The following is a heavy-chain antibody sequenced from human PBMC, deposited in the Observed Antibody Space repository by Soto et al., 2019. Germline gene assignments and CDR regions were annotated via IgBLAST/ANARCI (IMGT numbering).Heavy chain of an antibody. CDR2: INHIGST. J-gene: IGHJ4*02. D-gene: IGHD6-13*01. CDR3: ARHGPIAAAGTVFDY. V-gene: IGHV4-34*01. CDR1: GGSFSGYY. Sequence: SETLSLTCAVYGGSFSGYYWSWIRQPPGKGLERIGEINHIGSTNYNPSLKSRVTISVDTSKNQFSLKLSSVTAADTAVYYCARHGPIAAAGTVFDYWGQGTLVTVSS.